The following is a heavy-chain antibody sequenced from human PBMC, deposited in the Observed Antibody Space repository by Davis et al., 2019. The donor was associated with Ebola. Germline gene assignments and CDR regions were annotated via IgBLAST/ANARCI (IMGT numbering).Heavy chain of an antibody. V-gene: IGHV4-34*01. D-gene: IGHD3-3*01. CDR2: ISHSGSS. J-gene: IGHJ5*02. CDR1: GGSFSGYH. CDR3: ATDYH. Sequence: SETLSLTCAVYGGSFSGYHWNWIRQPPGKGLEWIGEISHSGSSDYNPSLKSRVTISVDTSKNQFSLKLNSVTAADTAVYYCATDYHWGQGTLVTVSS.